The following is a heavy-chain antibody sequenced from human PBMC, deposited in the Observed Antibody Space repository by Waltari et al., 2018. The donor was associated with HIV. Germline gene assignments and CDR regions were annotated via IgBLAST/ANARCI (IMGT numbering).Heavy chain of an antibody. CDR3: AKDGGSYSGWYDP. D-gene: IGHD1-26*01. V-gene: IGHV3-23*01. CDR2: ISGRVSTT. J-gene: IGHJ5*02. CDR1: GFIFSNYD. Sequence: EVQLLESGGGLAQPGGYRRLSCAASGFIFSNYDMHWIRHSPGKGLEWVSIISGRVSTTYYTDAVKGRFIISRDNSRNILFLQMNNLRVEDTAVYYCAKDGGSYSGWYDPWGQGTLVTVSS.